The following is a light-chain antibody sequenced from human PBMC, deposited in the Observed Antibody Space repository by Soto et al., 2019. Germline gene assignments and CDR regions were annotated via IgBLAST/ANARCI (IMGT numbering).Light chain of an antibody. V-gene: IGKV3-20*01. CDR3: QQYASSPFT. J-gene: IGKJ2*01. CDR1: RSVTSNY. CDR2: GAS. Sequence: EIVLTQSPGTLSVSPGERATLSCRASRSVTSNYLGWYQQKPGQAPRLLIYGASSRATGIPDRFSGSGSGTDVTLTVSRLEPEDFALYYCQQYASSPFTFGQGTKLEI.